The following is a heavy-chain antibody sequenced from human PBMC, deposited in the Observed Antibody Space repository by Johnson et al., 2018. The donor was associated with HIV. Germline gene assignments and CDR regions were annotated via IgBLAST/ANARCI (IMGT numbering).Heavy chain of an antibody. Sequence: QVQLVESGGGVVQPGRSLRLSCAASGFTFSTYGMHWVRQAPGKGLEWVAVMWYDGSNKYYADSVKGRFTISSDNSKNPLHLQMNSLIAEDTAVYYCAKDQWGSSWTNDAFDIWGQGTMVTVSS. J-gene: IGHJ3*02. CDR1: GFTFSTYG. V-gene: IGHV3-33*06. CDR3: AKDQWGSSWTNDAFDI. CDR2: MWYDGSNK. D-gene: IGHD6-13*01.